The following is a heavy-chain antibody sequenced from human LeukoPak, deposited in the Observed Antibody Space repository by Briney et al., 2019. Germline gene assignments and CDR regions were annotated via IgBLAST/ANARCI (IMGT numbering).Heavy chain of an antibody. CDR1: GFTFDDYA. V-gene: IGHV3-9*03. Sequence: GGSLRLSCAASGFTFDDYAMHWVRQAPGKGLEWVSGISWNSGSIGYADSVKGRFTISRDNAKNSLYLQMNSLRAEDMASYYCAKDFSMVRGVTSSAFDIWGQGTMVTVSS. D-gene: IGHD3-10*01. CDR3: AKDFSMVRGVTSSAFDI. CDR2: ISWNSGSI. J-gene: IGHJ3*02.